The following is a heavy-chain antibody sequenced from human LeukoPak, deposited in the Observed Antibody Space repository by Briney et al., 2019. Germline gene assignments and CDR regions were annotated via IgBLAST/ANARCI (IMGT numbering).Heavy chain of an antibody. D-gene: IGHD6-13*01. V-gene: IGHV3-74*01. J-gene: IGHJ4*02. CDR3: ARSTGGGSSSY. CDR2: ISSDESST. Sequence: GGSLRLSCAASGFTFSNYWMHWVRQAPGKGLVWVSRISSDESSTTYADSVKGRFTISRDNAKNTLYLQMNSLRAEDTAVYYCARSTGGGSSSYWGQGTLVTVSS. CDR1: GFTFSNYW.